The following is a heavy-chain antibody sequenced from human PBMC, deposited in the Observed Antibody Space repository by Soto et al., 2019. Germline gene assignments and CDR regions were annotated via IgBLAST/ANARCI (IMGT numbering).Heavy chain of an antibody. Sequence: EVQLVESGGGLVQPGGSLKLSCAASGFTFSGSAMYWVRQASGKGLEWVGRIRSKANSYATAYAASVKGRFIISRDDSKNTAYLQKDSMKTEETAVYYSTRQTPFGSDRAKFDYWGQGTLVSVSS. CDR3: TRQTPFGSDRAKFDY. V-gene: IGHV3-73*01. CDR2: IRSKANSYAT. D-gene: IGHD2-21*01. J-gene: IGHJ4*02. CDR1: GFTFSGSA.